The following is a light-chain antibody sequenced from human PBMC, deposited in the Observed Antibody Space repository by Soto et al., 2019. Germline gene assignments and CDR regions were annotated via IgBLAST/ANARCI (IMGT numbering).Light chain of an antibody. CDR2: GAS. CDR1: QSVSSN. J-gene: IGKJ1*01. V-gene: IGKV3-15*01. CDR3: QQYNNWPSWT. Sequence: EIVMTQSPAAQSVSPGERATRSSRASQSVSSNLAWYQQKPGQAPRLLIYGASTRATGIPARFSGSGSGTEFTLTISSLQSEDFAVYYCQQYNNWPSWTFGQGTKVDIK.